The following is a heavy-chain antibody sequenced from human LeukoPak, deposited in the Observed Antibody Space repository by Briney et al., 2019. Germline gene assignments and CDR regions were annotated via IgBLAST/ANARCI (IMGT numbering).Heavy chain of an antibody. V-gene: IGHV1-18*01. CDR1: GYTFTRYG. CDR2: ISGYNGHT. Sequence: GASVKVSCKASGYTFTRYGISWVRQAPGQGLEWMGWISGYNGHTNYAQKLQGRVTMTTDTSTSTAYMELRSLRSDDTAVYYCARPVTTVGFDYWGQGTLVTVSS. D-gene: IGHD4-23*01. J-gene: IGHJ4*02. CDR3: ARPVTTVGFDY.